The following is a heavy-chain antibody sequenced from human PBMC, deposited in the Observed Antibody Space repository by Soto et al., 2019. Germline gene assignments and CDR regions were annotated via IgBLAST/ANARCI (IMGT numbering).Heavy chain of an antibody. V-gene: IGHV4-4*02. CDR1: GGPISSSNW. D-gene: IGHD3-10*01. Sequence: SETLSLTCAVSGGPISSSNWWSWVRQPPGKGLEWIGEIYHSGSTNYNPSLKSRVTISVDKSKNQFSLKLSSVTAADTAVYYCARAHLAHGSGRSWFDPWGQGTLVTVSS. J-gene: IGHJ5*02. CDR2: IYHSGST. CDR3: ARAHLAHGSGRSWFDP.